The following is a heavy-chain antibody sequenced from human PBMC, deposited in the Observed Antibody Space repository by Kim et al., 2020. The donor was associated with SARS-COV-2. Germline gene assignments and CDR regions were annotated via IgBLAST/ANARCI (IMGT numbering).Heavy chain of an antibody. D-gene: IGHD1-26*01. CDR3: ARAMGGMPVGATRWDYYYGMDV. Sequence: ASVKVSCKASGYTFTSYDINWVRQATGQGLEWMGWMNPNSGNTGYAQKFQGRVTMTRNTSISTAYMELSSLRSEDTAVYYCARAMGGMPVGATRWDYYYGMDVWGQGTTVTVSS. V-gene: IGHV1-8*01. J-gene: IGHJ6*02. CDR1: GYTFTSYD. CDR2: MNPNSGNT.